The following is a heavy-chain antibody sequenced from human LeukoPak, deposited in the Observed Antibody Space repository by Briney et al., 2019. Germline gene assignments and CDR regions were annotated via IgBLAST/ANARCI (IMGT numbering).Heavy chain of an antibody. D-gene: IGHD6-13*01. Sequence: SETLSLTCTVSGGSISSYYWSWIRQPPGKGLERIGYIYYSGSTNYNPSLKSRVTISVDTSKNQFSLKLSSVTAADTAVYYCASSPTFAGLYYFDYWGQGTLVTVSS. CDR3: ASSPTFAGLYYFDY. CDR1: GGSISSYY. V-gene: IGHV4-59*01. J-gene: IGHJ4*02. CDR2: IYYSGST.